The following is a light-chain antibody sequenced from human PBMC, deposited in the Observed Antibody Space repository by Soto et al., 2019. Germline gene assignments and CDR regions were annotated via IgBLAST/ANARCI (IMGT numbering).Light chain of an antibody. J-gene: IGKJ1*01. CDR2: GAS. CDR1: QSVSSSY. CDR3: QQYNKWPPWT. V-gene: IGKV3-20*01. Sequence: EIVLTQSPGTLSLSPGERATLSCRAIQSVSSSYLAWYQQKPGQAPRLLIYGASSRATGIPDRFSGSGSGTEFTLTITSLQSEDFAIYFCQQYNKWPPWTFGQGTKVDIK.